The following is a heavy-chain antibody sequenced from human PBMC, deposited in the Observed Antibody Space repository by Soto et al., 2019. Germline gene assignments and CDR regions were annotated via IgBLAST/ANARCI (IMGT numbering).Heavy chain of an antibody. V-gene: IGHV3-74*01. CDR1: GFTFSSYW. J-gene: IGHJ3*02. CDR2: IDSDGIST. Sequence: EVQLVESGGGLVQPGGSLRLSCAASGFTFSSYWMHWVRQAPGKGLVWVSRIDSDGISTGYADSVKGRFTIFRDNAKTTLYLQMNSLRAEDTAVYYWSRSGGDDGFDIWGQGTMVTVSA. CDR3: SRSGGDDGFDI. D-gene: IGHD3-16*01.